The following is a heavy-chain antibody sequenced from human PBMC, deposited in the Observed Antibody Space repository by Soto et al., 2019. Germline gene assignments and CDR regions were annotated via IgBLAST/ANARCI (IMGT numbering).Heavy chain of an antibody. CDR3: AKYYFFEGAFGKYHFYGMDV. CDR2: IRSSGGST. Sequence: EVQLLESGGGLVQPGGSLRLSCEGSGFTFSRYAMNWVRQAPGRGLEWVSTIRSSGGSTSYADSVQGRFTISRNNSKNTLFLEMSSLRAEDTAVYYCAKYYFFEGAFGKYHFYGMDVWGQGTTVTVSS. V-gene: IGHV3-23*01. CDR1: GFTFSRYA. D-gene: IGHD3-16*01. J-gene: IGHJ6*02.